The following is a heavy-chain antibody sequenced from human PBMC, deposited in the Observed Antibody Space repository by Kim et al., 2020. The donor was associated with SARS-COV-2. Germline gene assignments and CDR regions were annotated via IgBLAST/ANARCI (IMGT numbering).Heavy chain of an antibody. Sequence: VKGRFTISRDNSKNTLDLQMNSLRAEDTAVYYCARGQGIGSSWFLNWFDPWGQGTLVTVSS. D-gene: IGHD6-13*01. CDR3: ARGQGIGSSWFLNWFDP. J-gene: IGHJ5*02. V-gene: IGHV3-30*07.